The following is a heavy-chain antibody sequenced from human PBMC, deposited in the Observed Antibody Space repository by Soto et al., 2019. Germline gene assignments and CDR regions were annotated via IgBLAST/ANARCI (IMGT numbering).Heavy chain of an antibody. Sequence: GGSLRLSCAASGFTFSSYSMNWVRQAPGKGLEWVSSISSSSSYIYYADSVKGRFTISRDNAKNSLYLQMNSLRAEDTAVYYCARAPFVPAADYYYMDVWGKGTTVTVSS. V-gene: IGHV3-21*01. D-gene: IGHD2-2*01. CDR2: ISSSSSYI. CDR3: ARAPFVPAADYYYMDV. CDR1: GFTFSSYS. J-gene: IGHJ6*03.